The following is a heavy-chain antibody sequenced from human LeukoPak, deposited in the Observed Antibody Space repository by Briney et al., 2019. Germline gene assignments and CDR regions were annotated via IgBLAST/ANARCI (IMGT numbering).Heavy chain of an antibody. V-gene: IGHV4-4*07. Sequence: PAETLSLTCTVSGASVSGYYWSWIRLPAGKGLEWIGRLYNNGSTNCNPSLKSRDTMSVDTSKNQLSLRLKSVTAADTAVYYCTRDIGSGDYVFFDSWGQGTRVIVSS. J-gene: IGHJ4*02. CDR3: TRDIGSGDYVFFDS. CDR2: LYNNGST. CDR1: GASVSGYY. D-gene: IGHD4-17*01.